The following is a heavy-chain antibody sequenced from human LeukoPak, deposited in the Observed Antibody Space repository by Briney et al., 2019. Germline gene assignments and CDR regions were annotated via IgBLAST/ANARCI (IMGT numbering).Heavy chain of an antibody. CDR1: GFTFSSYW. CDR2: INSDGSST. D-gene: IGHD3-10*01. J-gene: IGHJ4*02. Sequence: GGSLRLSCAASGFTFSSYWMHWVRQAPGKGLVWVSRINSDGSSTSYADSVKGRFTISRDNAKNTLYLQMNSLRAEDTAVYYCAKGQRITMVRGAIDYWGQGTLVTVSS. V-gene: IGHV3-74*01. CDR3: AKGQRITMVRGAIDY.